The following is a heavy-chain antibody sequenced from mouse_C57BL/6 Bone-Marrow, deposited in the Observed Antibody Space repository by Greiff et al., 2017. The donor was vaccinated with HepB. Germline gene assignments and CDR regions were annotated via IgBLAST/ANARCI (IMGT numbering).Heavy chain of an antibody. CDR1: EYEFPSHD. CDR3: TRRNSSPYWYFDV. CDR2: INSDGGST. D-gene: IGHD1-1*01. Sequence: EVKVVESGGGLVQPGESLKLSCESNEYEFPSHDMSWVRKTPEKRLELVAAINSDGGSTYYPDTMERRFIISRDNTKKTLYLQMSSLRSEDTALYYCTRRNSSPYWYFDVWGTGTTVTVSS. J-gene: IGHJ1*03. V-gene: IGHV5-2*01.